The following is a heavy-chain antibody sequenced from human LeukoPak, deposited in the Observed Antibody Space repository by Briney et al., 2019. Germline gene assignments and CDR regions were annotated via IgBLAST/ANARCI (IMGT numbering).Heavy chain of an antibody. CDR2: NSNSGST. Sequence: PSETLSLTCTVSRGSISSSSYYWGWIRQPPGKGLEWIGSNSNSGSTYYNPSLKSRVTISVDTSKNQFSLKLSSVTAADTAVYYCARHVVETPRQQLVRIDFWGQGTLLTVSS. V-gene: IGHV4-39*01. CDR1: RGSISSSSYY. J-gene: IGHJ4*02. CDR3: ARHVVETPRQQLVRIDF. D-gene: IGHD6-13*01.